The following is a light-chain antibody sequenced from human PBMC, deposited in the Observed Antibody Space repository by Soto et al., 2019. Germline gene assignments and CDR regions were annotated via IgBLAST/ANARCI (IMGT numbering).Light chain of an antibody. CDR2: EVS. Sequence: QSALTQPPSASGSPGQTVTISCTGTSSDVGGYNYVSWYQQHPGKAPKLMISEVSKRPSGVPDRFSGSKSGDTASLTVSGLQAEEDADYYCSSLAGNNYLVFGGGTQLTVL. V-gene: IGLV2-8*01. CDR3: SSLAGNNYLV. J-gene: IGLJ2*01. CDR1: SSDVGGYNY.